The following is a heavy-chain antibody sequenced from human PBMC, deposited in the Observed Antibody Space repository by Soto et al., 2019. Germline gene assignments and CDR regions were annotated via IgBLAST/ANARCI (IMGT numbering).Heavy chain of an antibody. D-gene: IGHD5-18*01. CDR3: VKGGIQLWLRDNWFDP. V-gene: IGHV3-64D*06. J-gene: IGHJ5*02. CDR2: ISSNGGST. Sequence: GSLRLSCSASGFTFSSYAMHWVRQAPGKGLEYVSAISSNGGSTYYADSVKGRFTISRDNSKNTLYLQMSSLRAEDTAVYYCVKGGIQLWLRDNWFDPWGQGTLVTVSS. CDR1: GFTFSSYA.